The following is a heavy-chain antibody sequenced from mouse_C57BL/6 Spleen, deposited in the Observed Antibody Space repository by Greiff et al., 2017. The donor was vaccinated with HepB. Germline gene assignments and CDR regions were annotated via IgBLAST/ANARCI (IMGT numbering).Heavy chain of an antibody. J-gene: IGHJ2*01. CDR3: TTPISSTTVVAENY. D-gene: IGHD1-1*01. V-gene: IGHV14-4*01. CDR2: IDPENGDT. CDR1: GFNIKDDY. Sequence: DVQLQESGAELVRPGASVKLSCTASGFNIKDDYMHWVKQRPEQGLEWIGWIDPENGDTEYASKFQGKATITADTSSNTAYLQLSSLTSEDTAVYYCTTPISSTTVVAENYWGQGTTLTVSS.